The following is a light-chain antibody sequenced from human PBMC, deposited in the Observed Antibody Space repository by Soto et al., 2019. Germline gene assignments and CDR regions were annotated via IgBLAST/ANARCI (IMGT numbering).Light chain of an antibody. V-gene: IGLV2-23*01. Sequence: QSVLTQPASVSGSPGQSITISCTGTSSDVGSYNLVSWYQQHPGKAPKLMIYEGGKRPSGVSNRFSGSKSGNTAPPTISGLQAEDEADYYCCSYAGSSTYVFGTGTKVTVL. J-gene: IGLJ1*01. CDR3: CSYAGSSTYV. CDR2: EGG. CDR1: SSDVGSYNL.